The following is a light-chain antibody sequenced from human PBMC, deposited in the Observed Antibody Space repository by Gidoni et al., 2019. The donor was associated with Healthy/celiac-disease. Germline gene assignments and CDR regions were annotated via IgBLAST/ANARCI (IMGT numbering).Light chain of an antibody. CDR2: GAS. CDR3: QQYGSSPRYT. CDR1: QSVSSSY. V-gene: IGKV3-20*01. Sequence: DIVLTQSPGTLSLSPGARATLSCSASQSVSSSYLDWYQQKPGPAPRLLIYGASSSATGIPDRFSGSGSGTDFTLTISRLEPEDFAVYYCQQYGSSPRYTFGQGTKLEIK. J-gene: IGKJ2*01.